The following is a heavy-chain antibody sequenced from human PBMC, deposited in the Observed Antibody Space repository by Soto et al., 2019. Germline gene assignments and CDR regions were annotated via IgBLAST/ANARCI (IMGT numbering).Heavy chain of an antibody. CDR1: GFTFSSYW. D-gene: IGHD2-2*01. J-gene: IGHJ4*02. CDR2: INSDGSST. CDR3: ARGPGYCSSTSCYDQFDY. Sequence: GGSLRLSCAASGFTFSSYWMHWVRQAPGKGLVWVSRINSDGSSTSYADSVKGRFTISRDNAKNTLYLQMNSLRAEDTAVYYCARGPGYCSSTSCYDQFDYWGQGTLVTVSS. V-gene: IGHV3-74*01.